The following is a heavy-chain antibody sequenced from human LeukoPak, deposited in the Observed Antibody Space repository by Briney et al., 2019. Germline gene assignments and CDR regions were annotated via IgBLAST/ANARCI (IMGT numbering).Heavy chain of an antibody. J-gene: IGHJ4*02. CDR3: AKDSDSSGWYNFDY. CDR2: ISGSGGGT. V-gene: IGHV3-23*01. Sequence: GGSLRLSCAASGFTFSSYAMSWVRQAPGKGLEWVSAISGSGGGTYYADSVKGRFTISRDNSKNTLYLQMNSLRAEDTAVYYCAKDSDSSGWYNFDYWGQGTLVTVSS. D-gene: IGHD6-19*01. CDR1: GFTFSSYA.